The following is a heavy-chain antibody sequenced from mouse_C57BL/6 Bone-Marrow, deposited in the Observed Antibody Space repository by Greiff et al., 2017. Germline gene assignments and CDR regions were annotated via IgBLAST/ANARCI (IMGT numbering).Heavy chain of an antibody. V-gene: IGHV1-50*01. J-gene: IGHJ2*01. CDR2: IDPSDSYT. CDR3: AVYYYGSSYGDY. Sequence: QVQLQQPGAELVKPGASVKLSCKASGYTFTSYWMPWVKQRPGQGLEWIGEIDPSDSYTNYNPKFKGKDTLTVDTSSSTAYMQRSSLTSEDAAVYDCAVYYYGSSYGDYWGQGTTLTVSS. D-gene: IGHD1-1*01. CDR1: GYTFTSYW.